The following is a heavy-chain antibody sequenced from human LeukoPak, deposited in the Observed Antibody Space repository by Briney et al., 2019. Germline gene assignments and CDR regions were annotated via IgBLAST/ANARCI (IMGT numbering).Heavy chain of an antibody. D-gene: IGHD4-17*01. CDR2: INPNSGGT. V-gene: IGHV1-2*02. CDR3: ARDDGMTTVYAFDI. CDR1: GYTFTVYY. J-gene: IGHJ3*02. Sequence: GASVKVSCKASGYTFTVYYMHWVRQAPGQGLEWMGWINPNSGGTNYAQKFQGRVTMTRDTSISTAYMELSRLRSDDTAVYYCARDDGMTTVYAFDIWGQGTMVTVSS.